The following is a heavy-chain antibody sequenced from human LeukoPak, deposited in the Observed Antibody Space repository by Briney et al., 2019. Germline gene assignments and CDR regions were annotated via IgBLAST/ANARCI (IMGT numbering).Heavy chain of an antibody. Sequence: SETLSLTCTVSGGSISSSSYYWGWIRQPPGKGLEWIGSIYYSGSTYYNPFLKSRVTISVDTSKNQFSLKLSSVTAADTAVYYCARQRRGNWFDPWGQGTLVTVSS. J-gene: IGHJ5*02. CDR3: ARQRRGNWFDP. V-gene: IGHV4-39*01. CDR1: GGSISSSSYY. D-gene: IGHD3-10*01. CDR2: IYYSGST.